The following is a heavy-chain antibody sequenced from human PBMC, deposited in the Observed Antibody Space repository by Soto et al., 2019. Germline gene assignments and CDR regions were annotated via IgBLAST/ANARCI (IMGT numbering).Heavy chain of an antibody. J-gene: IGHJ5*02. CDR3: ARRAGYYDSSGYLSWFDP. CDR2: IIPIFGTA. CDR1: GGTFSSYA. Sequence: ASVKVSCKASGGTFSSYAISWVRQAPGQGLEWMGGIIPIFGTANYAQKFQGRVTITADESTSTAYMELSSLRSEDTAVYYCARRAGYYDSSGYLSWFDPWGQGTLVTVSS. V-gene: IGHV1-69*13. D-gene: IGHD3-22*01.